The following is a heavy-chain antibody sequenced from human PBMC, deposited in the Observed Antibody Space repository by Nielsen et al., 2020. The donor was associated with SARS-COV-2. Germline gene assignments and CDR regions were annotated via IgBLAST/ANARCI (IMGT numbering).Heavy chain of an antibody. CDR2: ISGSGTST. J-gene: IGHJ4*02. CDR3: AKRGRSAVAGMIKPHYFDY. V-gene: IGHV3-23*01. CDR1: GFTFSSYA. D-gene: IGHD6-19*01. Sequence: GESLKISCAASGFTFSSYAMSWVRQAPGKGLEWVSVISGSGTSTYYADSVKGRFTISRDNSKNTLDLQMNSLRAEDTAIYYCAKRGRSAVAGMIKPHYFDYWGQGTLVTVSS.